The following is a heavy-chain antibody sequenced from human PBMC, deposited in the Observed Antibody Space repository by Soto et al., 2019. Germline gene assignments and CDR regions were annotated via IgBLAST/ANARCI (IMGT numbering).Heavy chain of an antibody. CDR3: ARERHLNSPSDAFDL. CDR2: MNPNSGGS. Sequence: QVHLVQSGAEVKKPGASVKVSCMASGYNFIAQNIHWVRQAPGLGLEWMGKMNPNSGGSDYAQEFQGSFTVTRDTPISTVYMEFTSRKPDDAAVYYCARERHLNSPSDAFDLWGQWTMVIVSS. V-gene: IGHV1-2*02. D-gene: IGHD1-7*01. CDR1: GYNFIAQN. J-gene: IGHJ3*01.